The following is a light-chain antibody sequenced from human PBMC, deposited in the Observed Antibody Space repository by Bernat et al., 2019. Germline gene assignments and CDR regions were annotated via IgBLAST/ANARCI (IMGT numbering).Light chain of an antibody. CDR1: SSNIGTNY. CDR2: KTD. CDR3: AVWDDSLNGYV. V-gene: IGLV1-47*01. J-gene: IGLJ1*01. Sequence: QSVLTQPPSASGTPGQRVTISCSGSSSNIGTNYVYWYQQLPGTAPKLLIYKTDQRPSGVPDRFSGSKSGTSASLAISGLRSEDEADYYCAVWDDSLNGYVFGTGTKVTVL.